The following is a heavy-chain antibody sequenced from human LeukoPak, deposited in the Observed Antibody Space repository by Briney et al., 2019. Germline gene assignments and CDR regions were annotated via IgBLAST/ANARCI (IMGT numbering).Heavy chain of an antibody. V-gene: IGHV6-1*01. CDR3: ARDRRPTPGVRYFGLYNWFDP. D-gene: IGHD3-9*01. CDR1: GDSVSTNSVA. Sequence: SQTLSLTCAISGDSVSTNSVAWNWIRQSPSRGLEWLGRTYYRSKWRNDYAVSVKSRITINPDTSKNQFSLKLSSVTAADTAVYYCARDRRPTPGVRYFGLYNWFDPWGQGTLVTVSS. CDR2: TYYRSKWRN. J-gene: IGHJ5*02.